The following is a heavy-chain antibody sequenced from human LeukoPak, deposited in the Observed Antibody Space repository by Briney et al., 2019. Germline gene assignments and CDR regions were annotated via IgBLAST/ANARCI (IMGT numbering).Heavy chain of an antibody. J-gene: IGHJ4*02. CDR1: GFSFSNYW. V-gene: IGHV3-7*01. CDR3: ARGGFSKGDY. D-gene: IGHD3-16*01. Sequence: GGSLRLSCAASGFSFSNYWMSWVRQAPGKGLEGVAKIKQDGSERYYVDSVKGRFTISRDNAKNSLYLQMSSLRDEDTAVYYCARGGFSKGDYWGQGTLVTVSS. CDR2: IKQDGSER.